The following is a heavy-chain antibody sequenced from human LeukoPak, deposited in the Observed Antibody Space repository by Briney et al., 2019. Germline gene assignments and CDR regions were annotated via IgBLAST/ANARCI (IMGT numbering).Heavy chain of an antibody. Sequence: PSETLSLTCTVSGGSISSYYWSWIRQPAGKGLEWIGRIYTSGSTNYNPSLKSRVTISVDTSKNHFSLKLSSVTAADTAVYYCARHYSSGWYPIFDYWGQGTLVTVSS. CDR2: IYTSGST. V-gene: IGHV4-4*07. D-gene: IGHD6-19*01. CDR3: ARHYSSGWYPIFDY. CDR1: GGSISSYY. J-gene: IGHJ4*02.